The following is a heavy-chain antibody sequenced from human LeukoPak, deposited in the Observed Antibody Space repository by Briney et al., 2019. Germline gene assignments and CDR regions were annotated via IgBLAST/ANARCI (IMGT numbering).Heavy chain of an antibody. CDR1: GFTFSPYS. CDR3: ARDSGDY. CDR2: ISYDGSNE. D-gene: IGHD3-10*01. J-gene: IGHJ4*02. Sequence: GGSLRLSCAASGFTFSPYSMNWVRQAPGKGLEWVAVISYDGSNEYYTDSVKGRFTISRDNSKKTLYLQMNSLRAEDTAVYYCARDSGDYWGQGTLVTVSS. V-gene: IGHV3-30*03.